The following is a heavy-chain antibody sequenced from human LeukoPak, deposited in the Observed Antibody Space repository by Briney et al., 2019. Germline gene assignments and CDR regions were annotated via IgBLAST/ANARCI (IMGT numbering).Heavy chain of an antibody. J-gene: IGHJ4*02. D-gene: IGHD3-3*01. CDR1: GFTFSGYW. CDR2: IKQDESEK. V-gene: IGHV3-7*03. Sequence: GGSLRLSCTASGFTFSGYWMSWVRQAPGKGLEWVANIKQDESEKHYVDSVKGRFTISRDNAKNSLYPQMNSLRAEDTAVYYCARRITIFGVAFDYWGQGTLVTVSS. CDR3: ARRITIFGVAFDY.